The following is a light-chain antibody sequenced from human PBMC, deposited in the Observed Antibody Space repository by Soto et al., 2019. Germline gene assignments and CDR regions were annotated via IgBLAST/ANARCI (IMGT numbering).Light chain of an antibody. CDR1: QSVLYTSNNKNY. CDR3: QQYYSTPPT. J-gene: IGKJ1*01. Sequence: DIVMTQSPDSLAVSLGERATINCKSSQSVLYTSNNKNYLAWYQQKAGQPPKVLIYWASTRESGVPDRFSGSGSGTDFTLTISSLQAEDVELYYCQQYYSTPPTFGQGTKVEIK. CDR2: WAS. V-gene: IGKV4-1*01.